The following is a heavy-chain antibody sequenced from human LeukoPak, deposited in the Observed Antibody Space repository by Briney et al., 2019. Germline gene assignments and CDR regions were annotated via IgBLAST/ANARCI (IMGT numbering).Heavy chain of an antibody. CDR3: ARDAPDYYGSGSYHTPVDY. Sequence: GASVKVSCKASGYTFTSYGISWVRQAPGQGLEWMGWISAYNGNTNYAQKLQGRVTMTTDTSTSTAYMELRSLRSDDTAVYYCARDAPDYYGSGSYHTPVDYWGQGTLVTVSS. D-gene: IGHD3-10*01. CDR2: ISAYNGNT. CDR1: GYTFTSYG. V-gene: IGHV1-18*01. J-gene: IGHJ4*02.